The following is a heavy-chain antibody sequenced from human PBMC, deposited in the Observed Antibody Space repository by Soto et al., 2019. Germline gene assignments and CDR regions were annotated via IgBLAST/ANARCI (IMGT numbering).Heavy chain of an antibody. J-gene: IGHJ6*02. CDR1: GYSFTSYW. V-gene: IGHV5-10-1*01. D-gene: IGHD6-13*01. Sequence: GESLKISCKGSGYSFTSYWISWVPQMPGKGLEWMGRIDPSDSYTNYSPSFQGHVTISADKSISTAYLQWSSLKASDTAMYYCARLTNRIAAAEVYYYGMDVWGQGTTVTVSS. CDR2: IDPSDSYT. CDR3: ARLTNRIAAAEVYYYGMDV.